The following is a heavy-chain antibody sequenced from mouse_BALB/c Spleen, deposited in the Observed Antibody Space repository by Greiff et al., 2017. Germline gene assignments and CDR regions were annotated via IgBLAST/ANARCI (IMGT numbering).Heavy chain of an antibody. CDR3: TRGTTATPFAY. CDR1: GFTFSNYW. Sequence: EVKLMESGGGLVQPGGSMKLSCVASGFTFSNYWMNWVRQSPEKGLEWVAEIRLKSNNYATHYAESVKGRFTISRDDSKSSVYLQMNNLRAEDTGIYYCTRGTTATPFAYWGQGTLVTVSA. CDR2: IRLKSNNYAT. V-gene: IGHV6-6*02. J-gene: IGHJ3*01. D-gene: IGHD1-2*01.